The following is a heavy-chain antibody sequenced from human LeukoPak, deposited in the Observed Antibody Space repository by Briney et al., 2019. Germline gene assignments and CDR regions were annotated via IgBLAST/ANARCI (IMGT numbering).Heavy chain of an antibody. CDR2: IYYSGST. CDR1: GGSISSSSYY. D-gene: IGHD5-12*01. J-gene: IGHJ5*02. Sequence: PSETLSLTCTVSGGSISSSSYYWGWIRQPPGKGLEWIGSIYYSGSTYYNPSLKSRVTISVDTSKNQFSLKLSSVTAADTAVYYCARLLGYSGSNWFDPWGQGTLVTVSS. V-gene: IGHV4-39*01. CDR3: ARLLGYSGSNWFDP.